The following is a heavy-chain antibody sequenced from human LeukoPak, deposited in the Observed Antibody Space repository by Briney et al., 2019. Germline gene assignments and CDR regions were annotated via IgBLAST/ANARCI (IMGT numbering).Heavy chain of an antibody. CDR2: IIPIFGTA. CDR1: GGTFSSYA. D-gene: IGHD3-10*01. Sequence: ASVKVSCKASGGTFSSYAISWVRQAPGQELEWMGGIIPIFGTANYAQKFQGRVTITADESTSTAYMELSSLRSEDTAVYYCARVGGFGESSDYYYMDVWGKGTTVTISS. J-gene: IGHJ6*03. V-gene: IGHV1-69*13. CDR3: ARVGGFGESSDYYYMDV.